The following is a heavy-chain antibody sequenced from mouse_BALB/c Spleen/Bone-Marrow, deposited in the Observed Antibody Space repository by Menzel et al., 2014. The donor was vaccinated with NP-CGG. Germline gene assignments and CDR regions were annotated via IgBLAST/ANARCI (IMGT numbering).Heavy chain of an antibody. Sequence: EVKVVESGGGLVQPGGSLKLSCVASGFTFSSYGMSWVRQTPDKRLELVATINNNGGSTYYPDSVKGQFTISRDNAKNALCLQMSSLKSEDTAMYYCARVYGWYFDVWGAGTTVTVSS. CDR3: ARVYGWYFDV. D-gene: IGHD1-1*01. CDR2: INNNGGST. CDR1: GFTFSSYG. V-gene: IGHV5-6-3*01. J-gene: IGHJ1*01.